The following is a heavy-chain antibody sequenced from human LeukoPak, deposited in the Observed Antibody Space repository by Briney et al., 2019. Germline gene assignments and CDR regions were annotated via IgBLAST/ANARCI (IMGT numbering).Heavy chain of an antibody. CDR3: ARRYSYSSLPDY. J-gene: IGHJ4*02. V-gene: IGHV4-59*04. Sequence: PSETLSLTCTVSGGSISSHYWSWIRQPPGKGLEWIGYIYYSGSTYYNPSLKSRVTISVDTSKNQFSLKVSSVTAADTAVYYCARRYSYSSLPDYWGQGTLVTVSS. CDR1: GGSISSHY. CDR2: IYYSGST. D-gene: IGHD6-19*01.